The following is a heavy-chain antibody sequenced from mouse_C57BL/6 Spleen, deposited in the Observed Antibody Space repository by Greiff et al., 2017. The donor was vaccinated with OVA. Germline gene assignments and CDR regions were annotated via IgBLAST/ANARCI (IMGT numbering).Heavy chain of an antibody. CDR3: TRDGTRGYFDY. J-gene: IGHJ2*01. D-gene: IGHD4-1*01. V-gene: IGHV1-15*01. CDR2: IDPETGGT. Sequence: QVQLKESGAELVRPGASVTLSCKASGYTFTDYEMHWVKQTPVHGLEWIGAIDPETGGTAYNQKFKGKAILTADKSSSTAYMELRSLTSEDSAVYYCTRDGTRGYFDYWGQGTTLTVSS. CDR1: GYTFTDYE.